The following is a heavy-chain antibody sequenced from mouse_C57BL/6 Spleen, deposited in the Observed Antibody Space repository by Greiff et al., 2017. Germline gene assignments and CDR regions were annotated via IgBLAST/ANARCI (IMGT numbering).Heavy chain of an antibody. D-gene: IGHD4-1*01. V-gene: IGHV5-9*01. Sequence: EVKLVESGGGLVKPGGSLKLSCAASGFTFSSYTMSWVRQTPEKRLEWVATISGGGGNTYYPDRVKGRFTISRDNAKNTLYLQMSSLRSEDTALYYCARMMANWDPWFAYWGQGTLVTVSA. CDR1: GFTFSSYT. J-gene: IGHJ3*01. CDR3: ARMMANWDPWFAY. CDR2: ISGGGGNT.